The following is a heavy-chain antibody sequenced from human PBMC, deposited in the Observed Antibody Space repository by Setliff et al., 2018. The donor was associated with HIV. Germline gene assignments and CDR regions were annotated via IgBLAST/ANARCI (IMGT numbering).Heavy chain of an antibody. J-gene: IGHJ2*01. CDR2: IFHSGNT. Sequence: SETLSLTCTVSGDSMSSDNYFWVWVRQPPGKGLEWMGNIFHSGNTYYSPSLKSRVTMSFDTSMNQFSLKLSSVTAADTAVYYCVRGYCSSTTCYDDYYLDLWGRGTLVTVSS. CDR3: VRGYCSSTTCYDDYYLDL. CDR1: GDSMSSDNYF. V-gene: IGHV4-39*07. D-gene: IGHD2-2*01.